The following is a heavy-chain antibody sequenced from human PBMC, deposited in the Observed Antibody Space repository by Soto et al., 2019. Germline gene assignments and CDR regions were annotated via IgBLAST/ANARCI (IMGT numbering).Heavy chain of an antibody. V-gene: IGHV1-69*01. D-gene: IGHD4-17*01. CDR2: IITLFGTA. CDR1: GGTFSSHS. J-gene: IGHJ4*02. CDR3: AREVGYGDFSAALLD. Sequence: VQLMQSGAEVKQPGSSVKVSCKASGGTFSSHSINWVRQAPGQGLEWMGGIITLFGTANYAQNFQGRVTITAEQTTSTAYMELNSLRSDDTAVYYCAREVGYGDFSAALLDWCQGTLVTVSS.